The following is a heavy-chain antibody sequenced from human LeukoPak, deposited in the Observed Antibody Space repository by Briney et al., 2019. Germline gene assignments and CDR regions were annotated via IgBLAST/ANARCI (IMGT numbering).Heavy chain of an antibody. CDR3: ARDRLDRYRGYYYYYMDV. CDR1: GFTFSSYS. J-gene: IGHJ6*03. CDR2: ISSSSSYI. V-gene: IGHV3-21*01. D-gene: IGHD1-1*01. Sequence: GGSLRLSCAASGFTFSSYSMNWVRQAPGKGLEWVSSISSSSSYIYYADSVKGRFTISRDNAKNSLYLQMNSLRAEDTAVYYCARDRLDRYRGYYYYYMDVWGKGTTVTVSS.